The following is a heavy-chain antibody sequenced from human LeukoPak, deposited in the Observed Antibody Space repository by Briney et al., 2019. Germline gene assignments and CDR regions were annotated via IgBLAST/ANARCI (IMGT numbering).Heavy chain of an antibody. D-gene: IGHD1-14*01. CDR1: GGSFSGYY. Sequence: SETLSLTCAVYGGSFSGYYWSWIRQPPGKGPEWIGSIYYSGSTYYNPSLKSRVTISVDTSKNQFSLKLSSVTAADTAVYYCARINLLYYFDYWGQGTLVTVSS. CDR3: ARINLLYYFDY. J-gene: IGHJ4*02. CDR2: IYYSGST. V-gene: IGHV4-34*01.